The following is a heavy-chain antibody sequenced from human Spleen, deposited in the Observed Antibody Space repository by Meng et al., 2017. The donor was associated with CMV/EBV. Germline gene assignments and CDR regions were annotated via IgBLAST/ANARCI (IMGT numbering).Heavy chain of an antibody. CDR2: FDPEDGET. CDR1: GYTLTELS. V-gene: IGHV1-24*01. D-gene: IGHD2-15*01. J-gene: IGHJ4*02. CDR3: LTEDLCSGGDCSVNY. Sequence: ASVKVSCKVSGYTLTELSMQWVRQVPGKGLEWMGGFDPEDGETIYTQKFQGRLTLTEDTSTNTAYMQLNSLRSEDTAVYYCLTEDLCSGGDCSVNYWGQGTLVTVSS.